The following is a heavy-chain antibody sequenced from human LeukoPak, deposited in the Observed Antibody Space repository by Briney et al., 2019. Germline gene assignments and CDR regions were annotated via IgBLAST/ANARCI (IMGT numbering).Heavy chain of an antibody. Sequence: SGGSLRLSCAASGFSVSNNYMSWVRQAPGKGLEWVSVIHSGGETYYTDSVKGRFTISRDNSKNTLYLQMNSLRAEDTAVYYCGRAGVYSASSGYGPDRWGQGTLVTVPS. J-gene: IGHJ5*02. CDR2: IHSGGET. D-gene: IGHD3-22*01. V-gene: IGHV3-53*01. CDR1: GFSVSNNY. CDR3: GRAGVYSASSGYGPDR.